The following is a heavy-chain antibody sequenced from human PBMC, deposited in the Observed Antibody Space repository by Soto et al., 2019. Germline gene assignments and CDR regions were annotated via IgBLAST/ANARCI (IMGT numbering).Heavy chain of an antibody. J-gene: IGHJ3*02. CDR3: AREGITGTGAAFDI. Sequence: GASEKGDRKTSGYTFTSHYMNCVRKAHGQGLEWLGIINPNSGSTSYAQKFQGRVTMTRDTSTSTVYMEPSSLRSEDTAVYYCAREGITGTGAAFDIWG. CDR2: INPNSGST. CDR1: GYTFTSHY. V-gene: IGHV1-46*01. D-gene: IGHD1-20*01.